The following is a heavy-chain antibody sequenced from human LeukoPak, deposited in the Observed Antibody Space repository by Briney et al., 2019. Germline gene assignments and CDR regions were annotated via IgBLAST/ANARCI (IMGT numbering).Heavy chain of an antibody. Sequence: SETLSLTCTVSGGSISSYYWSWIRQPPGKGLEWIGYIYYSGSTNYNPSLKSRVTISVDTSKNQFSLKLSSVTAADTAVYYCARGSGYSYGLVYYYYGMDVWGQGTTVTVSS. J-gene: IGHJ6*02. D-gene: IGHD5-18*01. CDR1: GGSISSYY. CDR3: ARGSGYSYGLVYYYYGMDV. CDR2: IYYSGST. V-gene: IGHV4-59*01.